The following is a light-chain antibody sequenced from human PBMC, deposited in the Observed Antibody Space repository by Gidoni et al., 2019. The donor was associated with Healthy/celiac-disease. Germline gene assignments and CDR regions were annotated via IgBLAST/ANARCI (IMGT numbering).Light chain of an antibody. Sequence: QSALTQPRSVSGSPGQSVTISCTGASSDVGGYNYVSWYQHHPGQAPKLLLYDVSKRPSGVPDRFSGSKSGNTASLTISGLQAEDEADYYCCSYAGSYTGVFGGGTKLTVL. V-gene: IGLV2-11*01. J-gene: IGLJ3*02. CDR2: DVS. CDR1: SSDVGGYNY. CDR3: CSYAGSYTGV.